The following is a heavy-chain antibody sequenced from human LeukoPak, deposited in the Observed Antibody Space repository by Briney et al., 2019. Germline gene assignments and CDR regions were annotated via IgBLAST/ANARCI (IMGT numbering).Heavy chain of an antibody. CDR2: INHSGST. CDR3: ARGPTGPSDV. J-gene: IGHJ6*04. CDR1: GGSFSGYY. Sequence: NASETLSLTCAVYGGSFSGYYWSWIRQPPWKGLEWIGEINHSGSTNYNPSLKSRVTISVDTSKNQFSLKLSSVTAADTAVYYCARGPTGPSDVWGKGTTVTVSS. V-gene: IGHV4-34*01.